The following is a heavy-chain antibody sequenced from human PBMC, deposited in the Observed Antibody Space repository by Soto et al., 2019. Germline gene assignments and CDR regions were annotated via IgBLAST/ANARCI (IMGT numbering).Heavy chain of an antibody. CDR2: IHPGDSET. V-gene: IGHV5-51*01. Sequence: GESLKISCKGSGYSFTSYYIAWVRQMPGKGLEWMGIIHPGDSETRYSPSFQGHVIISADKSISSAYLQWSSLEAADTAMYYCARQRITRVRGVSSSGLDVWGQGTTVTVSS. D-gene: IGHD3-10*01. J-gene: IGHJ6*02. CDR1: GYSFTSYY. CDR3: ARQRITRVRGVSSSGLDV.